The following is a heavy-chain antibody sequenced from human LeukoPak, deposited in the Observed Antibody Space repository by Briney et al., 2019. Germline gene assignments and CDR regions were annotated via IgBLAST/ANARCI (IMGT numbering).Heavy chain of an antibody. J-gene: IGHJ4*02. CDR2: IKQDGSEK. CDR3: ARHSNGWSEGTY. CDR1: GFTFRNYW. Sequence: PGGSLRLSCAASGFTFRNYWMTWVRRAPGKGLEWVANIKQDGSEKNYVDSVKGRFSIPRDNAKNSLYLQMNSLRAEDTAVYYCARHSNGWSEGTYWGQGTLVTVTS. D-gene: IGHD6-19*01. V-gene: IGHV3-7*03.